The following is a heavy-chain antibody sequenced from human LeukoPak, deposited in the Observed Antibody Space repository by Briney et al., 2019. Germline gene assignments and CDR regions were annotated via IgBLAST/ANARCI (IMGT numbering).Heavy chain of an antibody. Sequence: GGSLRLSCAASGFTVNRNYMSWVRQAPGKGLEWVSAISGSGGSTYYADSVKGPFTISRDNSKNTLYLQMNSLRAEDTAVYYCAKDRDILTGYLGLFDYWGQGTLVTVSS. V-gene: IGHV3-23*01. CDR2: ISGSGGST. CDR1: GFTVNRNY. D-gene: IGHD3-9*01. CDR3: AKDRDILTGYLGLFDY. J-gene: IGHJ4*02.